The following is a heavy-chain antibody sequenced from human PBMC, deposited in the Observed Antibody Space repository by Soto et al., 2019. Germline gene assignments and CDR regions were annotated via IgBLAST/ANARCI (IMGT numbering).Heavy chain of an antibody. CDR2: ISAYNGNT. J-gene: IGHJ4*02. D-gene: IGHD3-9*01. CDR1: GYTFTSYG. CDR3: ARDPGFRSDY. V-gene: IGHV1-18*01. Sequence: QVQLVQSGAXXXKPGASVXXXXKASGYTFTSYGISWVRQAPGQGLEWMGWISAYNGNTNYAQKLQGRVTMTTDTSTSTAYMELRSLRSDDTAVYYCARDPGFRSDYWGQGTLVTVSS.